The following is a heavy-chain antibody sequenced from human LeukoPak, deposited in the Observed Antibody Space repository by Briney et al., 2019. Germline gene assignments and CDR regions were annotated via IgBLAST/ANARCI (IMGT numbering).Heavy chain of an antibody. J-gene: IGHJ6*03. Sequence: ASVKSSCRASGYTFTSYYMPWVRQAPGQGLKWRGIINPSASSTNSAQKYQGRVTMTRDTSTSTVYMDLSSLRSEDTAVYYCAREPMYCSGGSCYSERNYYYYMDVWGKGTTVTISS. CDR1: GYTFTSYY. D-gene: IGHD2-15*01. CDR2: INPSASST. V-gene: IGHV1-46*01. CDR3: AREPMYCSGGSCYSERNYYYYMDV.